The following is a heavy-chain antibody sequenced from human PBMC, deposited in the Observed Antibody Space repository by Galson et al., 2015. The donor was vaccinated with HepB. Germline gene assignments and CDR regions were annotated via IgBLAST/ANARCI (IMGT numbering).Heavy chain of an antibody. Sequence: SVKVSCKASGGTFSSYAISWVRQAPGQGLEWMGGIIPIFGTANYAQKFQGRVTITADESTSTAYMELSSLRSEDTAVYYCARDRPYCTGGVCFRNWFDPWGRGTLVTVSS. V-gene: IGHV1-69*13. J-gene: IGHJ5*02. CDR1: GGTFSSYA. CDR2: IIPIFGTA. CDR3: ARDRPYCTGGVCFRNWFDP. D-gene: IGHD2-8*02.